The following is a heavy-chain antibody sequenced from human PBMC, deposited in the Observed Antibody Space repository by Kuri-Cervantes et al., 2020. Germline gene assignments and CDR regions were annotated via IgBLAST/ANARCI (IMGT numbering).Heavy chain of an antibody. Sequence: SETLSLTCTVSGGSISSYYWSWIRQPPGKGLEWIGYIYYSGSTNYNPSLKSRVTISVDTSKNQFSLKLSSVTAADTAVYYCARGKLERREAGYFDYWGQGTLVTVSS. CDR2: IYYSGST. CDR1: GGSISSYY. J-gene: IGHJ4*02. V-gene: IGHV4-59*12. CDR3: ARGKLERREAGYFDY. D-gene: IGHD1-1*01.